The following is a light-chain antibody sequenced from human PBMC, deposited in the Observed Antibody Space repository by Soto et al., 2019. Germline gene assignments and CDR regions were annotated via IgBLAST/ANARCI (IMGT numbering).Light chain of an antibody. CDR3: MQGPHWPPGPFT. V-gene: IGKV2-30*01. CDR1: QSLVYGDGNTY. Sequence: DVVMTQSPLSLPVTLGQPASISCKSSQSLVYGDGNTYLNWFQQRPGQSPRRLIYRVSNRDSGVPDRFSGSGSGTDFTLKISRVEAEDVGVYYCMQGPHWPPGPFTFGQGTKLEIK. CDR2: RVS. J-gene: IGKJ2*01.